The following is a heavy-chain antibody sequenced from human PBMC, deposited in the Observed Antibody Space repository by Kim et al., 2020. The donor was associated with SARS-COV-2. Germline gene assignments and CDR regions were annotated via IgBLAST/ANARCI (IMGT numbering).Heavy chain of an antibody. CDR2: IIPILGTA. D-gene: IGHD2-21*02. CDR3: ARGGGNSGHWFDP. CDR1: GGTFSSYA. J-gene: IGHJ5*02. V-gene: IGHV1-69*13. Sequence: SVKVSCKASGGTFSSYAISWVRQAPGQGLEWMGGIIPILGTANYAQKFQGRVTITADESTSTAYMELSSLRSEDTAVYYCARGGGNSGHWFDPWGQGTLVTVSS.